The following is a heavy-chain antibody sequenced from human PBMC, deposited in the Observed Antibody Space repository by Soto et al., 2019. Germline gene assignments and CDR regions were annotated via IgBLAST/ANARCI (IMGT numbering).Heavy chain of an antibody. CDR1: GFTVSSNY. V-gene: IGHV3-53*02. D-gene: IGHD3-3*01. J-gene: IGHJ6*02. CDR2: IYSGGST. Sequence: EVQLVETGGGLIQPGGSLRLSCAASGFTVSSNYMSWVRQAPGKGLEWVSVIYSGGSTYYADSVKGRFTISRDNSKNTLYLQMNSLRAEDTAVYYCARDGPTIFGVVHNGMDVWGQGTTVTVSS. CDR3: ARDGPTIFGVVHNGMDV.